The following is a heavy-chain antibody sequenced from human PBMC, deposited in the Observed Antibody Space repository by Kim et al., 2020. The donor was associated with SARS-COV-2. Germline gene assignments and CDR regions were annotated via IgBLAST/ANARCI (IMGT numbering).Heavy chain of an antibody. CDR3: AKKGIPARGQWYCDL. CDR1: GFTFSSFA. V-gene: IGHV3-23*01. Sequence: GGSLRLSCAASGFTFSSFAMTWVRQAPGKGLEWVSILSDSGGDTFYAYSLKGRFTISRDNSKNTLYLQMNSLRAEDTAVYYCAKKGIPARGQWYCDLWGRGTLVTVSS. D-gene: IGHD6-13*01. J-gene: IGHJ2*01. CDR2: LSDSGGDT.